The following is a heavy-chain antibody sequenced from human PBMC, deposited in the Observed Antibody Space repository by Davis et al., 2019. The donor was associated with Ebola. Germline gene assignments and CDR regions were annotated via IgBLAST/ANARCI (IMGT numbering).Heavy chain of an antibody. V-gene: IGHV4-39*01. J-gene: IGHJ4*02. CDR1: GGSISGSSYY. CDR2: VYYNGNT. CDR3: ARTGTTDYFDY. Sequence: MPSETLSLTCTVSGGSISGSSYYWGWIRQPPGKGLEWIGSVYYNGNTYYNPSLKSRVTISVDTSENQFSLKVTSVTAADTAVYYCARTGTTDYFDYWGQGTLVTVSS. D-gene: IGHD1-7*01.